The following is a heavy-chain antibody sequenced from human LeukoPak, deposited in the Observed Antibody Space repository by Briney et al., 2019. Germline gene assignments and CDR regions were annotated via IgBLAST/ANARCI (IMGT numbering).Heavy chain of an antibody. CDR2: MNPNSGNT. Sequence: ASVKVSCKASGYTFTSYYMHWVRQATGQGLEWMGWMNPNSGNTGYAQKFQGRVTITRNTSISTAYMELSSLRSEDTAVYYCARGPYDSSGYYLRPSDYWGQGTLVTVSS. V-gene: IGHV1-8*03. J-gene: IGHJ4*02. CDR3: ARGPYDSSGYYLRPSDY. CDR1: GYTFTSYY. D-gene: IGHD3-22*01.